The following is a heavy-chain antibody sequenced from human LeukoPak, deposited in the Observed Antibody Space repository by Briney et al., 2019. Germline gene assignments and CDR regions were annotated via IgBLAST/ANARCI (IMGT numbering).Heavy chain of an antibody. Sequence: GGSLRLSCAASGFTFSSYGMHWVRQAPGKGLEWVAVISYDGSNKYYADSVKGRFTISRDNSKNTLYLQMNSLRAEDTAVYYCARVIGYCSGGSCPDDYYYGMDVWGKGTTVTVSS. J-gene: IGHJ6*04. CDR3: ARVIGYCSGGSCPDDYYYGMDV. D-gene: IGHD2-15*01. CDR2: ISYDGSNK. V-gene: IGHV3-30*19. CDR1: GFTFSSYG.